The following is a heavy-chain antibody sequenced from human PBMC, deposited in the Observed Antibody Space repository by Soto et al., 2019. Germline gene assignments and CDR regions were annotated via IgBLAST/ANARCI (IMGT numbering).Heavy chain of an antibody. V-gene: IGHV1-69*06. CDR1: GGTFSSYA. CDR2: IIPIFGTA. D-gene: IGHD2-2*01. J-gene: IGHJ6*02. CDR3: ARDEAYCRSTSPTSCYYYYGMDV. Sequence: QVQLVQSGAEVKKPGSSVKVSCKASGGTFSSYAISWVRQAPGQGLEWMGGIIPIFGTANYAQKFQGRVTITADKSTSTAYMELSSLRSEDTAVYYCARDEAYCRSTSPTSCYYYYGMDVWGQGTTVTVSS.